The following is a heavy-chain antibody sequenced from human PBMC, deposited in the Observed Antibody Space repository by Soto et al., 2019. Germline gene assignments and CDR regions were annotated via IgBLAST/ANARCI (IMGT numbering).Heavy chain of an antibody. Sequence: QVQLQESGPGLVKPSQTLSLTCTVSGGSISSGDYYWSWIRQPPGKGLEWIGYIYNSGGTYYNPSLKSRLTISVATSKNQFSLRLSSVTAADTAVYYCARALKTGVGYWGQGTLVTVSS. D-gene: IGHD7-27*01. CDR1: GGSISSGDYY. CDR2: IYNSGGT. J-gene: IGHJ4*02. CDR3: ARALKTGVGY. V-gene: IGHV4-30-4*01.